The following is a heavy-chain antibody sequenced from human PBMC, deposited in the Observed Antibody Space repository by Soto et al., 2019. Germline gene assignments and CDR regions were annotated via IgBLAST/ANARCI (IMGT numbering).Heavy chain of an antibody. J-gene: IGHJ6*02. V-gene: IGHV1-8*01. CDR1: GYTFTSYD. D-gene: IGHD6-13*01. CDR3: ARGTFVSSWYVSPDYYGMDV. Sequence: QVQLVQSGAEVKKPGASVKVSCKASGYTFTSYDINWVRQATGQGLEWMGWMNPNSGNTGYAQKFQGRVTMTKNTSISTAYMELSSLRSEDTAVYYCARGTFVSSWYVSPDYYGMDVWGQGTTVTVSS. CDR2: MNPNSGNT.